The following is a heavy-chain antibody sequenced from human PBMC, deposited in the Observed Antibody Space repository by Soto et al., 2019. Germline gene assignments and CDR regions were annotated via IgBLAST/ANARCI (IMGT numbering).Heavy chain of an antibody. CDR2: IYWDDNK. D-gene: IGHD6-19*01. CDR1: GFSLSISEVG. CDR3: AHMRSGGHIGGWHNYYIQY. J-gene: IGHJ4*02. V-gene: IGHV2-5*02. Sequence: QITLKESGPTLVKPTQTLTLTCSFSGFSLSISEVGVAWIRQPPGKAPEWLALIYWDDNKNYSPSLKGRAIITKDTSKNQVVLTMTDMDPVDPGTYYCAHMRSGGHIGGWHNYYIQYWGQGTLVTVSS.